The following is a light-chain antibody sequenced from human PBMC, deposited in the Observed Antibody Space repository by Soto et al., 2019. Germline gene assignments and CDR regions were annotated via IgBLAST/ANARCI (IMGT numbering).Light chain of an antibody. CDR2: GAS. J-gene: IGKJ1*01. V-gene: IGKV3-20*01. CDR1: QSVTRSY. Sequence: EIVLTQSPGTLSLSPGERATLSCRASQSVTRSYLAWYQQKPGQAPSLLIYGASSRATGIPDRFSGSGSGTDFTLTISRLEPEDFAVYYCQQYGSSRRTFGQGTKVEIK. CDR3: QQYGSSRRT.